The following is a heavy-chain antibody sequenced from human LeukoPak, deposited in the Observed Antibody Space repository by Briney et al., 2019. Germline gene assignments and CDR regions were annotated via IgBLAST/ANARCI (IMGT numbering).Heavy chain of an antibody. Sequence: GGSLRLSCAASGFTFSSYSMNWVRQAPGKGLEWVPSISSSSSYIYYADSVKGRFTISRDNAKNSLYLQMNSLRAEDTAVYYCARDRGELRMLDYRFDYWGQGTLVTVSS. CDR3: ARDRGELRMLDYRFDY. V-gene: IGHV3-21*01. D-gene: IGHD4-11*01. CDR2: ISSSSSYI. CDR1: GFTFSSYS. J-gene: IGHJ4*02.